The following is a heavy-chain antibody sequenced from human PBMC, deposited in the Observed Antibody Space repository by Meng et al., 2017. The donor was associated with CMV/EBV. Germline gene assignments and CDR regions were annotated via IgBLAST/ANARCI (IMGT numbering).Heavy chain of an antibody. V-gene: IGHV1-46*01. CDR1: GYTVTSYY. CDR3: ARAGDGDAHFDY. J-gene: IGHJ4*02. CDR2: INPSGGST. D-gene: IGHD4-17*01. Sequence: ASVKVSCKASGYTVTSYYMHWVRQAPGQGLEWMGRINPSGGSTSYAQKFQGRVTMTRDTSTSTVYMELSSLRSEDTAVYYCARAGDGDAHFDYWGQGTLVTVSS.